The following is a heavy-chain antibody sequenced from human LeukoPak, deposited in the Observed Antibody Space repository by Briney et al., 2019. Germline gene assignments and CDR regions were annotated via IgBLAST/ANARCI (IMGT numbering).Heavy chain of an antibody. J-gene: IGHJ3*02. CDR2: ISSSGSTI. V-gene: IGHV3-48*03. CDR1: GFTFSSYE. Sequence: AGGSLRLSCAASGFTFSSYEMNWVRQAPGKGLEWVSYISSSGSTIYYADSVKGRFTISRDNAKNSLYLQMNSLRAEDTAVYYCARESSESFDIWGQGTMVTVSS. D-gene: IGHD6-25*01. CDR3: ARESSESFDI.